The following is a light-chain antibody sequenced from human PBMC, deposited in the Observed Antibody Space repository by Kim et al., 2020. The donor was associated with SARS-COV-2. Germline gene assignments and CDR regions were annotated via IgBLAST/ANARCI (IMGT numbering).Light chain of an antibody. Sequence: RANLNCKSSQTVLYNSNNKNYLAWYQQKAGQAPKLLIYWASIRESGVSDRFSGSGAETDFTLTNSSLQAEDVAVYYCQQYYSTPPSFGQGTKLEI. V-gene: IGKV4-1*01. CDR1: QTVLYNSNNKNY. CDR2: WAS. CDR3: QQYYSTPPS. J-gene: IGKJ2*03.